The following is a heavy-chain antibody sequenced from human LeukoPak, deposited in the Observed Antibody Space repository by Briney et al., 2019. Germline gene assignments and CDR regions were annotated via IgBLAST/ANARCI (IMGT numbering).Heavy chain of an antibody. CDR3: ARRNYSGSYPLHWFDP. D-gene: IGHD1-26*01. Sequence: PSETLSLTCTVSGGSISPYYWNWIRQPPGKGLEWIGYIYYSGSTNYNPSLKSRVSISVDTSKNQFSLQLSSVTAADTAVYYCARRNYSGSYPLHWFDPSGQGTLVTVSS. CDR2: IYYSGST. J-gene: IGHJ5*02. CDR1: GGSISPYY. V-gene: IGHV4-59*01.